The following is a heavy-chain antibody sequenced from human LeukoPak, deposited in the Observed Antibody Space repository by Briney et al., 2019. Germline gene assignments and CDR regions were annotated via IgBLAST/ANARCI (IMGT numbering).Heavy chain of an antibody. CDR3: ARDRQWLGDDAFDI. CDR2: IYYSGST. V-gene: IGHV4-59*01. Sequence: PSETLSLTCTVSGGSISSYYWSWIRQPPGKGLEWIGYIYYSGSTNYNPSFKSRVTISVDTSKNQFSLKLSSVTAADTAVYYCARDRQWLGDDAFDIWGQGTMVTVSS. D-gene: IGHD6-19*01. J-gene: IGHJ3*02. CDR1: GGSISSYY.